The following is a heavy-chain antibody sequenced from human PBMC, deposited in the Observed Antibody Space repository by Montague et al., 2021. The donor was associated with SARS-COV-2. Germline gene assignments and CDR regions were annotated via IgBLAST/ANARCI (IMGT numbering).Heavy chain of an antibody. D-gene: IGHD6-19*01. CDR1: GGSISSYY. CDR3: ARGSGWMGNAFDI. V-gene: IGHV4-59*01. CDR2: IYYSGST. J-gene: IGHJ3*02. Sequence: SETLSLTCTVSGGSISSYYWSWIRQPPGKGLEWIGYIYYSGSTNXNPSLKGRVTISVDTSKNQFSLQLSSVTAADTAVYYCARGSGWMGNAFDIWGQGTMVTVSS.